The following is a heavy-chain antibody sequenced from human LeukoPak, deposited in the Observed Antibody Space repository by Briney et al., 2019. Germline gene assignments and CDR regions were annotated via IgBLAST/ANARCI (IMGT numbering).Heavy chain of an antibody. D-gene: IGHD6-6*01. CDR1: GFTFSSYA. Sequence: GSSLRLSCAASGFTFSSYAMSWVRQAPGKGLEWVSGIGVSVFSTYYADSVKGRFTISRDNSKNTLYLQMNSLKPEDTAVYYCAKALASSPYYFDYWGQGTLVTVSS. CDR3: AKALASSPYYFDY. V-gene: IGHV3-23*01. J-gene: IGHJ4*02. CDR2: IGVSVFST.